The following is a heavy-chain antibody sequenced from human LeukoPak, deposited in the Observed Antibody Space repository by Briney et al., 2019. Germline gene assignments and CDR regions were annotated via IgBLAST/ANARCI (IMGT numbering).Heavy chain of an antibody. V-gene: IGHV5-51*01. Sequence: GESLKISCKGSGYSFTSYWIGWVRQMPGKGLEWMGIIYPGDSDTRYSPSFQGQVTISADKSISTAYLQWSILKASDTAMYYCARQGRDYDIVTGYYNGEDWFDPWGQGTLVTVSS. CDR2: IYPGDSDT. J-gene: IGHJ5*02. D-gene: IGHD3-9*01. CDR3: ARQGRDYDIVTGYYNGEDWFDP. CDR1: GYSFTSYW.